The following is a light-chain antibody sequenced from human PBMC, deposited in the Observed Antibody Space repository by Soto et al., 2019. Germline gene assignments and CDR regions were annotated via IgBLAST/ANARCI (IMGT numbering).Light chain of an antibody. CDR3: QQYFSLSS. Sequence: DILMTQSPSALSASVGDSVSITCRASQNVGPWLAWYQQKPGKAPQVIIYKASNLITGVPSRFRGGGSGTEFTLTINSLQPDDFATYFWQQYFSLSSFGQGTKVEVK. CDR1: QNVGPW. J-gene: IGKJ1*01. CDR2: KAS. V-gene: IGKV1-5*03.